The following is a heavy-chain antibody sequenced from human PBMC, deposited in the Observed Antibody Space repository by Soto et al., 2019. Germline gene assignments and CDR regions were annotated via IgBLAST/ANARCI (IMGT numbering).Heavy chain of an antibody. Sequence: QVQLVQSGAEVKKPGASVKVFCKASGYTFTSYGISWVRQAPGQGLEWMGWISAYNGNTNYAQKLQGRVTMTTDTSTSTAYMELRSLRSDDTAVYYCAREVVDIVLVPAAEAAYYYGMDVWGQGTTVTVSS. CDR2: ISAYNGNT. J-gene: IGHJ6*02. CDR3: AREVVDIVLVPAAEAAYYYGMDV. V-gene: IGHV1-18*01. CDR1: GYTFTSYG. D-gene: IGHD2-2*03.